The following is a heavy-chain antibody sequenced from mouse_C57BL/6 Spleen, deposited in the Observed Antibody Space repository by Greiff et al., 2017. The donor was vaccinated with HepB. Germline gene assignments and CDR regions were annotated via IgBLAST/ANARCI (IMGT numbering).Heavy chain of an antibody. CDR2: INPNNGGT. D-gene: IGHD2-5*01. J-gene: IGHJ4*01. Sequence: EVQLQQSGPELVKPGASVKMSCKASGYTFTDYNMHWVKQSHGKSLEWIGYINPNNGGTSYNQKFKGKATLTVNKSSITAYMEILNLTSEDSAVCYCANSNYYAMDYWGQGTSVTVSS. CDR3: ANSNYYAMDY. V-gene: IGHV1-22*01. CDR1: GYTFTDYN.